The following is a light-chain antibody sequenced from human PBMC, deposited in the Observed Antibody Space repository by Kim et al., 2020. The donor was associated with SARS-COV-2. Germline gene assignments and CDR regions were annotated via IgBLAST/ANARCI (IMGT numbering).Light chain of an antibody. CDR3: QSYDSRLSGWV. CDR1: SANIGVGYE. V-gene: IGLV1-40*01. Sequence: GVTIACTGRSANIGVGYEVHWYQQLPGTAPKLLIYGSSKRPSGVPDRFSGSKSGTSASLAITGLQAEDEAEYYCQSYDSRLSGWVFGGGTQLTVL. CDR2: GSS. J-gene: IGLJ3*02.